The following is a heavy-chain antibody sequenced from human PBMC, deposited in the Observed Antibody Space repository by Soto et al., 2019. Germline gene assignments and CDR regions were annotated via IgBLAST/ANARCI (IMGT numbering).Heavy chain of an antibody. J-gene: IGHJ6*02. CDR1: GYGFTSYW. Sequence: PGESLKISCKGSGYGFTSYWIGWVRQVPGKGLEWMGIIFPGDSDTRSSPSFQGQVTISADKSNSTAYLQWISLKTSDTAIYYCARLSRRGWLYHYSGMDVWGQGTTVTVSS. CDR3: ARLSRRGWLYHYSGMDV. V-gene: IGHV5-51*01. D-gene: IGHD6-19*01. CDR2: IFPGDSDT.